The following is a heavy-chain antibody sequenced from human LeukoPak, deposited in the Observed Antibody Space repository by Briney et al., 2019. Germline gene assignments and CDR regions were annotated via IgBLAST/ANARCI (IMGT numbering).Heavy chain of an antibody. CDR1: GGTFSSYA. D-gene: IGHD6-19*01. J-gene: IGHJ2*01. CDR3: ARDTPQIAVAGKWYFDL. Sequence: ASVKVSCKASGGTFSSYAISWVRQAPGQGLEWMGWISTYNGNTNYAQKLQGRVTMTTDTSTSTAYMELRSLRSDDTAVYYCARDTPQIAVAGKWYFDLWGRGTLVTVSS. CDR2: ISTYNGNT. V-gene: IGHV1-18*01.